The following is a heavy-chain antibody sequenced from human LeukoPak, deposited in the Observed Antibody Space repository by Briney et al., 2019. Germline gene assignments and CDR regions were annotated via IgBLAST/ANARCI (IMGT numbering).Heavy chain of an antibody. Sequence: PGRFLRLSCAASGFTFSSYGMHWVRQAPGKGLEWVAVISYDGSNKYYADSVKGRFTISRDNSKNTLYLQMNSLRAEDTAVYYCAKVPGYYYMDVWGKGTTVTVSS. V-gene: IGHV3-30*18. CDR3: AKVPGYYYMDV. CDR1: GFTFSSYG. J-gene: IGHJ6*03. D-gene: IGHD3-10*01. CDR2: ISYDGSNK.